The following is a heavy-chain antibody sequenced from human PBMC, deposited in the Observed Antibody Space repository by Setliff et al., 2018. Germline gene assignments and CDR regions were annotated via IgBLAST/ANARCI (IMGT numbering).Heavy chain of an antibody. Sequence: SVKVSCKASGDSFSNYAISWVRQAPGQGLEWMGGLIPMFGTPGYAQKFQDRVTITTDESTSTAYMELNSLRGEDTAMYYCAREIWDFYDDSWSGSSDYWGQGTLVTVSS. CDR3: AREIWDFYDDSWSGSSDY. D-gene: IGHD3-3*01. CDR1: GDSFSNYA. V-gene: IGHV1-69*05. J-gene: IGHJ4*02. CDR2: LIPMFGTP.